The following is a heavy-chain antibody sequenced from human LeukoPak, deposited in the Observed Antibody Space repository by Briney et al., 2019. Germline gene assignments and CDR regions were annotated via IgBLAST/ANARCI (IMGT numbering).Heavy chain of an antibody. CDR2: ISGSGDNT. Sequence: GGSLRLSCATSGFTFSTYVMSWVRQAPGKGLEWVSGISGSGDNTYYADSVKGRFTISRDNSKNTLYLQMNSLRAEDTAVYYCAKGSGYDTDFDYWGQGTLVTVST. CDR1: GFTFSTYV. D-gene: IGHD3-9*01. J-gene: IGHJ4*02. V-gene: IGHV3-23*01. CDR3: AKGSGYDTDFDY.